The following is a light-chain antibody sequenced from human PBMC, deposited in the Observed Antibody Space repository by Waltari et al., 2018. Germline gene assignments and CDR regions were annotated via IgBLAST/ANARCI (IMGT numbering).Light chain of an antibody. CDR1: SSNIGGNT. Sequence: HSVLTQPPAASGTPGQMVTIPCSGSSSNIGGNTVNWYQPLPGTAPKRLIPNNNQRPAGVPDRLSGSKSATSASLAISGLQSEDEADYYCAAWDDSLNGWVFGGGTKLTVL. CDR2: NNN. V-gene: IGLV1-44*01. CDR3: AAWDDSLNGWV. J-gene: IGLJ3*02.